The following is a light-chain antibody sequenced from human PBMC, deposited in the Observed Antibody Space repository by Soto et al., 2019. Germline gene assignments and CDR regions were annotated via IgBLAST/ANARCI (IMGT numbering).Light chain of an antibody. CDR3: SSFAGSSFYV. J-gene: IGLJ1*01. V-gene: IGLV2-8*01. CDR2: KVS. Sequence: QSALTQPPSASGSPGQSVTISCTGTSSDVGGYNSVSWYQQHPGKAPKLLIFKVSERPSGVPDRFSGSKSGNTASLTVSGLHADDEADYYCSSFAGSSFYVFGGGTKVTVL. CDR1: SSDVGGYNS.